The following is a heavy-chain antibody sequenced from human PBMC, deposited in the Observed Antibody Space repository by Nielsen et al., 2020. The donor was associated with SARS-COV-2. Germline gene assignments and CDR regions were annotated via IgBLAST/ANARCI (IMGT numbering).Heavy chain of an antibody. D-gene: IGHD1-14*01. V-gene: IGHV4-59*01. CDR1: GGSISSYY. CDR2: IYYSGST. Sequence: SGTLSLTCTVSGGSISSYYWSWIRQPPGKGLEWIGYIYYSGSTNYNPSLKSRVTISVDTSKNQFSLKLSSVTAADTAVYYCARVTGKGWHFDYWGQGTLVTVSS. CDR3: ARVTGKGWHFDY. J-gene: IGHJ4*02.